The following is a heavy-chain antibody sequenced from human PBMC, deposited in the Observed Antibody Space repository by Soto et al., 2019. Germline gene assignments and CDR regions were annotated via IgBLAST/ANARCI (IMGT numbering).Heavy chain of an antibody. CDR1: GFTFSNAW. CDR2: IKSKTDGGTT. CDR3: TTDSWYYYDRRCYYSLSLRLDY. V-gene: IGHV3-15*01. Sequence: GGSLRFSCAASGFTFSNAWMSWVRQAPGKGLEWVGRIKSKTDGGTTDYAAPVKGRFTISIDDSKDTLYLQMNSLKTEDTAVYFFTTDSWYYYDRRCYYSLSLRLDYVGQGTLVTASS. D-gene: IGHD3-22*01. J-gene: IGHJ4*02.